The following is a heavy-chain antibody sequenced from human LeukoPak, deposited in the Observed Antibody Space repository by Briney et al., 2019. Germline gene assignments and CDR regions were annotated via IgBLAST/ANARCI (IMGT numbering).Heavy chain of an antibody. J-gene: IGHJ4*02. CDR2: ISTSGSTI. V-gene: IGHV3-48*03. Sequence: QPGGSLRLSCGASGFVFSSYEMNWVRQAPGKGLEWVSYISTSGSTIHYADSVKGRFTFSRDNAKNSLYLQMNSLRAEDTAVYYCARKYCSSTSCLFDCWGQGTLVTVSS. D-gene: IGHD2-2*01. CDR3: ARKYCSSTSCLFDC. CDR1: GFVFSSYE.